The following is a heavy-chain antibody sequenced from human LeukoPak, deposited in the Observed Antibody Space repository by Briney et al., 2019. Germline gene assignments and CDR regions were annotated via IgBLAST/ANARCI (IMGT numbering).Heavy chain of an antibody. CDR1: GGXLSDYV. V-gene: IGHV1-69*13. CDR3: ATYDIMTGFDY. Sequence: SVKVSCKASGGXLSDYVISWVRQAPGQGRERMGGISPMSHKTNYAQKFQGRVAITADDSTSTAYLELRSLRSEDTAVYYCATYDIMTGFDYWGQGTLVTVSS. D-gene: IGHD3-9*01. J-gene: IGHJ4*02. CDR2: ISPMSHKT.